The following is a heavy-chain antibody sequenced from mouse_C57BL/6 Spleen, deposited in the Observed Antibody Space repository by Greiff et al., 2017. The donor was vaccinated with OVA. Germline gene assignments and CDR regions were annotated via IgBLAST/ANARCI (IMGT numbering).Heavy chain of an antibody. CDR1: GYTFTDYE. D-gene: IGHD3-1*01. CDR3: TRGHLFY. V-gene: IGHV1-15*01. CDR2: IDPETGGT. J-gene: IGHJ2*01. Sequence: VQLVESGAELVRPGASVTLSCKASGYTFTDYEMHWVKQTPVHGLEWIGAIDPETGGTAYNQKFKGKAILTADKSSSTAYMELRSLTSEDSAVYYFTRGHLFYWGQGTTLTVSS.